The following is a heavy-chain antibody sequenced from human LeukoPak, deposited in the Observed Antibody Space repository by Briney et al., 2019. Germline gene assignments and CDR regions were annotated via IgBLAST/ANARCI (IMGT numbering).Heavy chain of an antibody. J-gene: IGHJ4*02. CDR3: AKGRDRNGNYFADDY. V-gene: IGHV4-4*07. Sequence: RPSETLSLTCAVSGGSISSCFWSWLRQPAGKGLEWIGRVCTSGKTGYNPALKSRVTMSVDTSTNQFSLRLSSVTAADTAVYYCAKGRDRNGNYFADDYWGQGTLVTVSS. CDR1: GGSISSCF. D-gene: IGHD4-17*01. CDR2: VCTSGKT.